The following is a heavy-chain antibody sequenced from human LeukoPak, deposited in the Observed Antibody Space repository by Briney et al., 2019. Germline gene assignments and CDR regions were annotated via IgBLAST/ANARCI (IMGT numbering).Heavy chain of an antibody. V-gene: IGHV1-18*01. CDR2: ISAYNGNT. Sequence: GASVKVSCKASGYTFTSYGISWVRQAPGQGLEWMGWISAYNGNTNYAQKLQGRVTMTTDTSTSTACMELRSLRSDDTAVYYCARENSSGHFDYWGQGTLVTVSS. D-gene: IGHD6-19*01. CDR3: ARENSSGHFDY. CDR1: GYTFTSYG. J-gene: IGHJ4*02.